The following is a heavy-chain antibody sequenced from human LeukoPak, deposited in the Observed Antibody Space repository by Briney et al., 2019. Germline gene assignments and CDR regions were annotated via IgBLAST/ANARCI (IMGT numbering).Heavy chain of an antibody. CDR3: AKEEKGDMGSSGRECYFQH. CDR2: IRYDGNNK. D-gene: IGHD6-19*01. V-gene: IGHV3-30*02. Sequence: PGGSLRLSCAAPGFTFSHYGMHWVRQAPGKGLEWVAFIRYDGNNKFYADSVKGRFTISRDNSKNTLYLQMNSLRAEDTAVYYCAKEEKGDMGSSGRECYFQHWGQGTLVTVSS. J-gene: IGHJ1*01. CDR1: GFTFSHYG.